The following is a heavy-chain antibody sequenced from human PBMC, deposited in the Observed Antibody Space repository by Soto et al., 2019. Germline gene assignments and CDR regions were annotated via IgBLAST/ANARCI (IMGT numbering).Heavy chain of an antibody. CDR2: IIPILGTT. CDR3: ARETTGGGWFEP. CDR1: GYSFRSQA. J-gene: IGHJ5*02. Sequence: QVHLEQSGAEVKKPGSSVQVSCKASGYSFRSQAISWVRQAPGQGLEWMGGIIPILGTTNYAQTFQDRVTITAEESTNTAFLALSSLRPGDTAVFYCARETTGGGWFEPWGQGNLVTVSS. D-gene: IGHD3-10*01. V-gene: IGHV1-69*11.